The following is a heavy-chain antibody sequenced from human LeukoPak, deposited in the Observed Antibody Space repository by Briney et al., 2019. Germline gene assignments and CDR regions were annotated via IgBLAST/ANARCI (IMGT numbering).Heavy chain of an antibody. CDR3: ATVELRYYDSSGSLFDY. D-gene: IGHD3-22*01. CDR2: FDPEDGET. Sequence: GASVKVSCKVSGYTLTELSMHWVRQAPGKGLEWMGGFDPEDGETIYAQKFQGRVTMTEDTSTDTAYMELSSLRSEDTAVYYCATVELRYYDSSGSLFDYWGQGTLVTVSS. J-gene: IGHJ4*02. CDR1: GYTLTELS. V-gene: IGHV1-24*01.